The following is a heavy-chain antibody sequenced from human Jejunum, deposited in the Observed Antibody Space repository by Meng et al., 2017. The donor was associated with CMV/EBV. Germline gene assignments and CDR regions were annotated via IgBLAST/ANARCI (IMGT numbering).Heavy chain of an antibody. D-gene: IGHD6-19*01. J-gene: IGHJ4*02. CDR1: GFACSNYV. CDR2: ISGGGGNT. V-gene: IGHV3-23*01. CDR3: VKGSSESRPYYFDS. Sequence: ASGFACSNYVMSWVRQAPGKGLEWVSAISGGGGNTYNADYVKGRFTISRDNSKNTLYLQMNSLRVEDTAPYYCVKGSSESRPYYFDSWGQGALVTVSS.